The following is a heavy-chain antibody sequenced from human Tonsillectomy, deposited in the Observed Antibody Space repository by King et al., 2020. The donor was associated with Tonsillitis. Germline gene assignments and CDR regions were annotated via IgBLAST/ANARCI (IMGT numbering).Heavy chain of an antibody. CDR1: GFTFSSYG. D-gene: IGHD2-21*02. Sequence: VQLVESGGGVVQPGRSLGLSCAGSGFTFSSYGMHWFRQAPGKGLEGVAVLWYDGSNKYNADSVKGRFTISRDNSKNTLYLQMNSLRAEDTAVYYCARDRDWGLDYWGQGTLVTVSS. V-gene: IGHV3-33*01. CDR3: ARDRDWGLDY. CDR2: LWYDGSNK. J-gene: IGHJ4*02.